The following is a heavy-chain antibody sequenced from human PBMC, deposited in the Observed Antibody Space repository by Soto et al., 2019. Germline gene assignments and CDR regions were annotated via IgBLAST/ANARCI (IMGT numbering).Heavy chain of an antibody. D-gene: IGHD3-3*01. J-gene: IGHJ6*02. Sequence: PSETLSLTCTVSGGSISSYYWSWIRQPPGKGLEWIGYIYYSGSTNYNPSLKSRVTISVDTSKNQFSLKLSSVTAADTAVYYCARMVDVRFLEWLLPSDNTYGMDVWGQGTTVTVSS. CDR2: IYYSGST. CDR1: GGSISSYY. CDR3: ARMVDVRFLEWLLPSDNTYGMDV. V-gene: IGHV4-59*01.